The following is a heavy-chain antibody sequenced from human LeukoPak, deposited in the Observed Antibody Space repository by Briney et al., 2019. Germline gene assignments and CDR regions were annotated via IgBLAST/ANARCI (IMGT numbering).Heavy chain of an antibody. CDR3: AKCITALLSPADAFDI. CDR2: ISGNGGST. J-gene: IGHJ3*02. CDR1: GFTFSSYA. Sequence: PGGSLRLSCAASGFTFSSYAMSWVRQAPGKGLEWISAISGNGGSTYYADSVKGRFTISRDNSKNTLHLQMNSLRAEDTAVYYCAKCITALLSPADAFDIWGQGTMVTVSS. V-gene: IGHV3-23*01. D-gene: IGHD1-26*01.